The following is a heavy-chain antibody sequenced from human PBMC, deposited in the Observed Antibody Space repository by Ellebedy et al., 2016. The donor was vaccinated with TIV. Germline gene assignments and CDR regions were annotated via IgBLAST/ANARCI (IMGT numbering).Heavy chain of an antibody. CDR2: IKSKTDGGTT. J-gene: IGHJ4*02. Sequence: GESLKISCAASGFTFSSYAMSWVRQAPGKGLEWVGRIKSKTDGGTTDYAAPVKGRFTISRDDSKNTLYLQMNSLKTEDTAVYYCTTDVIVVVPGDYWGQGTLVTVSS. CDR3: TTDVIVVVPGDY. V-gene: IGHV3-15*01. CDR1: GFTFSSYA. D-gene: IGHD2-2*01.